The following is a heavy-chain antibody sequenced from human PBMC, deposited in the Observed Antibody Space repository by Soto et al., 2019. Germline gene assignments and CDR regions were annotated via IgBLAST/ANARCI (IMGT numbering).Heavy chain of an antibody. V-gene: IGHV4-30-2*01. CDR2: IYHSGST. J-gene: IGHJ4*02. D-gene: IGHD6-19*01. CDR3: ARGGPRGWLDY. CDR1: GGSISSGGYS. Sequence: PSETLSLTCAVSGGSISSGGYSWSWIRQPPGKGLEWIGYIYHSGSTYYNPSLKSRVTISVDRSKNQFSLKLSSVTAADTAVYYCARGGPRGWLDYWGQGTLVTVSS.